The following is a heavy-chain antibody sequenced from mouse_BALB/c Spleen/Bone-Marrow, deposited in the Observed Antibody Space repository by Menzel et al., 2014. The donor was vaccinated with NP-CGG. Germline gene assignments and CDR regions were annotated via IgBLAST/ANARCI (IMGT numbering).Heavy chain of an antibody. V-gene: IGHV1S126*01. CDR2: IDPSDSET. CDR1: GYSFTSYW. J-gene: IGHJ3*01. Sequence: VHLVESGPQLVRPGASVKISCKASGYSFTSYWMHWVKQRPGQGLEWIGMIDPSDSETRLNQKLKDKATLTVDKSSSTAYMQLSSPTSEDSAVYYCASPSDGNPFAYWGQGTLVTVSA. D-gene: IGHD2-1*01. CDR3: ASPSDGNPFAY.